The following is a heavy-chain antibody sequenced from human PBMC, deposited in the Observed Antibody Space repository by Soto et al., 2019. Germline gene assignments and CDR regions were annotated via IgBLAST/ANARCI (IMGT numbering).Heavy chain of an antibody. CDR3: ARVITMIVVVITYDAFDI. V-gene: IGHV1-69*13. CDR1: GYPFTGYH. J-gene: IGHJ3*02. Sequence: SVKVSCKASGYPFTGYHMHWVRQAPGQGLEWMGGIIPIFGTANYAQKFQGRVTITADASTSTAYMELSSLRSEDTAVYYCARVITMIVVVITYDAFDIWGQGTMVTVSS. D-gene: IGHD3-22*01. CDR2: IIPIFGTA.